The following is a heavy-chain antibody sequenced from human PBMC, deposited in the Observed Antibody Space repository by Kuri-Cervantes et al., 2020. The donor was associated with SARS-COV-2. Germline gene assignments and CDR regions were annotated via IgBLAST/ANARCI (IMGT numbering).Heavy chain of an antibody. D-gene: IGHD2-2*01. Sequence: GESLKISCAASGFTFSSYEMNWVRQAPGKGLEWVSYISSSGSTIYYADSVKGRFTISRDNAKNSLYLQMNSLRAEDTAVYYCAREGDIVVVPAVYFDYWGQGTLVTVSS. CDR1: GFTFSSYE. J-gene: IGHJ4*02. V-gene: IGHV3-48*03. CDR3: AREGDIVVVPAVYFDY. CDR2: ISSSGSTI.